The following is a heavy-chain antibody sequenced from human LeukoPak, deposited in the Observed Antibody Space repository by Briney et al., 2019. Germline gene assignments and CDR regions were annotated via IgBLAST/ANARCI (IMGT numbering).Heavy chain of an antibody. CDR3: ARRITMVRGVEVFNY. CDR1: GYTFTCYD. CDR2: MNPNSGNT. Sequence: GASVKVSCKASGYTFTCYDINWVRRATGQGPEWMGWMNPNSGNTGYAQKFQGRVTMTRNTSISTAYMELSSLRSEDTAVYDCARRITMVRGVEVFNYWGQGTLVTVSS. D-gene: IGHD3-10*01. V-gene: IGHV1-8*01. J-gene: IGHJ4*01.